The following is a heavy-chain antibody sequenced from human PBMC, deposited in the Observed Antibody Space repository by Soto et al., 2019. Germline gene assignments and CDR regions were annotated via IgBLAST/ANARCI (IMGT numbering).Heavy chain of an antibody. V-gene: IGHV3-48*01. CDR3: ARDREYCSGDNCYETGSDY. J-gene: IGHJ4*02. Sequence: GPLRLSCGASGFTFSSYAMHWVRQAPGKGLEWVSYISRSSNNIYYADSVKGRFTISRDNAKNLLYLQMNSLRAEDTALYYCARDREYCSGDNCYETGSDYWGQGTPVTVSS. CDR2: ISRSSNNI. CDR1: GFTFSSYA. D-gene: IGHD2-15*01.